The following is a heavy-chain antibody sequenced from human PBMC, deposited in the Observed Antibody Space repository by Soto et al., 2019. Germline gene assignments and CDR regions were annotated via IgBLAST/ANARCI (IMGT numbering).Heavy chain of an antibody. CDR3: ARSDPDNCYSYGMDV. V-gene: IGHV1-69*06. CDR2: IIPIFGTA. Sequence: SVKVSCKASGGTFSSYAISWVRQAPGQGLEWMGGIIPIFGTANYAQKFQGRVTITADKSTSTAYMELSSLRSEDTAVYYCARSDPDNCYSYGMDVWGQGTTVTVSS. CDR1: GGTFSSYA. D-gene: IGHD3-9*01. J-gene: IGHJ6*02.